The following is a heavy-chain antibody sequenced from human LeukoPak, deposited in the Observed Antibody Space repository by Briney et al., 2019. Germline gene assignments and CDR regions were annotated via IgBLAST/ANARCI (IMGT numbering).Heavy chain of an antibody. CDR1: GFSLTTSGVG. J-gene: IGHJ5*02. CDR3: AHRRDSSGYQYRYWFAP. CDR2: INWDDQK. D-gene: IGHD3-22*01. V-gene: IGHV2-5*02. Sequence: SGPTLVNPTQTLTLTCTFSGFSLTTSGVGVGWIRQPPGKALEWLALINWDDQKVYSPSLQSRLSITKDTSKNQVVLTMTNVDPVETDTYYCAHRRDSSGYQYRYWFAPWGQGTLVTVSS.